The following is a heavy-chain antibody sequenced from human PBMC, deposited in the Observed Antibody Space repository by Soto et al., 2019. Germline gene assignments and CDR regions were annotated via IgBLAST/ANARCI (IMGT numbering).Heavy chain of an antibody. V-gene: IGHV3-23*01. CDR3: AKDSRSLTRITIFGVDYMDV. CDR2: ISDSGGST. D-gene: IGHD3-3*01. CDR1: GLTFNSYA. J-gene: IGHJ6*03. Sequence: GGSLRLSCAASGLTFNSYAMSWVRQAPGKGLEWVAAISDSGGSTYYADSVKGRFTISRDNSKNTLHLQMISLRLEDTAVYYCAKDSRSLTRITIFGVDYMDVWGKGTTVTVPS.